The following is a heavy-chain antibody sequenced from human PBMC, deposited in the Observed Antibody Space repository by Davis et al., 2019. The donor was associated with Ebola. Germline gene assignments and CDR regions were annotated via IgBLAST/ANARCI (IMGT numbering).Heavy chain of an antibody. CDR3: ARGGELPYYYYYGMDV. Sequence: GESLKISCAASGFTFSSYGMHWVRQAPGKGLAWVAVISYDGSNKYYADSVKGRFTISRDNSKNTLYLQMNSLRAEDTAVYYCARGGELPYYYYYGMDVWGQGTTVTVSS. J-gene: IGHJ6*02. CDR1: GFTFSSYG. CDR2: ISYDGSNK. V-gene: IGHV3-30*03. D-gene: IGHD1-26*01.